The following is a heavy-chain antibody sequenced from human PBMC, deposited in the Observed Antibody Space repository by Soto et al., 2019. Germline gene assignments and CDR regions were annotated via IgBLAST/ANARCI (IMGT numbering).Heavy chain of an antibody. J-gene: IGHJ3*02. CDR1: GFTFSSYA. D-gene: IGHD2-15*01. CDR2: ISGSGGST. V-gene: IGHV3-23*01. CDR3: AKDAGYCSGGSCHVAFDI. Sequence: GGSLRLSCAASGFTFSSYAMSWVRQAPGKGLEWVSAISGSGGSTYYADSGKGRFTISRDNSKNTLYLQMNSLRADDTAVYYCAKDAGYCSGGSCHVAFDIWGQGTMVTVSS.